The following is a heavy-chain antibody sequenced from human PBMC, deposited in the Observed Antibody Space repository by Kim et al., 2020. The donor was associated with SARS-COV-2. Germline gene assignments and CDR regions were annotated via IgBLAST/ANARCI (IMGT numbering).Heavy chain of an antibody. D-gene: IGHD6-13*01. V-gene: IGHV4-39*01. CDR3: ARQSAEWYSSSWYVPSGY. CDR1: GGSISSSSYY. J-gene: IGHJ4*02. Sequence: SETLSLTCTVSGGSISSSSYYWGWIRQPPGKGLEWIGSIYYSGSTYYNPSLKSRVTISVDTSKNQFSLKLSSVTAADTAVYYCARQSAEWYSSSWYVPSGYWGQGTLVTVSS. CDR2: IYYSGST.